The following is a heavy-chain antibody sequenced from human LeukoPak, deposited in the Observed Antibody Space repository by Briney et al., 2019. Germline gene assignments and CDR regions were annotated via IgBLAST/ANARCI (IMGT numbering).Heavy chain of an antibody. CDR2: IIPILGIA. CDR1: GGTFSSYA. J-gene: IGHJ1*01. CDR3: AREIRDSSGYPWFRYFQH. Sequence: ASVKVFCKASGGTFSSYAISWVRQAPGQGLEWMGRIIPILGIANYAQKFQGRVTITADKSTSTAYMELSSLRSEDTAVYYCAREIRDSSGYPWFRYFQHWGQGTLVTVSS. D-gene: IGHD3-22*01. V-gene: IGHV1-69*04.